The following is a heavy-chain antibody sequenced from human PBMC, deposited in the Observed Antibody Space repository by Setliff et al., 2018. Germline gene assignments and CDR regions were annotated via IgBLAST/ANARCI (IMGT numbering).Heavy chain of an antibody. J-gene: IGHJ6*03. Sequence: ASVKVSCKASGYTLTNYYMHWVRQPPGQGLEWMGIINPSGGLTRYAQKFQGKVTMTRDTSTSTVYMEVSSLGSEDTAGYYCVREGVDTRSSTDYRYYMDVWGKGTTVTVSS. D-gene: IGHD5-18*01. CDR3: VREGVDTRSSTDYRYYMDV. CDR2: INPSGGLT. CDR1: GYTLTNYY. V-gene: IGHV1-46*01.